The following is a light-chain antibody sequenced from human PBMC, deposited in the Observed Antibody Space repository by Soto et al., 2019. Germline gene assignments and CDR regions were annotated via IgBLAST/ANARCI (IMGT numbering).Light chain of an antibody. V-gene: IGKV3-20*01. CDR1: QSVSSNY. J-gene: IGKJ1*01. Sequence: NVLKKSPGTLSLSQGERATVSCWASQSVSSNYLAWYQQKPGQAPRLLIYGASSRATGIPDRFSGSGSGTDFTLTISRLEPEDFAVYYCQQYGSSRTFGQGTKVDI. CDR2: GAS. CDR3: QQYGSSRT.